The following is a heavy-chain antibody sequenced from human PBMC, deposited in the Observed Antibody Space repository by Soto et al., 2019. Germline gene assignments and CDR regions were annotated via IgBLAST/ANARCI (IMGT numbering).Heavy chain of an antibody. CDR3: ARVGPLIGDFYFDY. CDR2: IYHSGST. Sequence: SETLSLTCAVSGGSISSGGYSWSWIRQPPGKGLEWIGYIYHSGSTYYNPSLKSRVTISVDRSKNQFSLKLSSVTAADTAVYYCARVGPLIGDFYFDYWGQGTLVT. J-gene: IGHJ4*02. D-gene: IGHD3-10*01. V-gene: IGHV4-30-2*01. CDR1: GGSISSGGYS.